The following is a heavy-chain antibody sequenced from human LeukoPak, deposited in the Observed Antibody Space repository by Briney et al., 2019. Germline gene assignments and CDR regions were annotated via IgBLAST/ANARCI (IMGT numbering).Heavy chain of an antibody. CDR2: IKQDGSEK. V-gene: IGHV3-7*01. D-gene: IGHD3-9*01. J-gene: IGHJ3*02. CDR3: ARDSTGYYDILTGPNDAFDI. CDR1: GFTFSSHW. Sequence: GGSLRLSCAASGFTFSSHWMSWVRQAPGKGLEWVANIKQDGSEKYYVDSVKGRFTISRDNAKNSLYLQMNSLRAEDTAVYYCARDSTGYYDILTGPNDAFDIWGQGTMVTVSS.